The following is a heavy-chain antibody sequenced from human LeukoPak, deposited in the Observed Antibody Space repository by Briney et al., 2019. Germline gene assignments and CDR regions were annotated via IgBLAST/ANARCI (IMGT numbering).Heavy chain of an antibody. V-gene: IGHV3-33*01. CDR1: GCTFSSYG. CDR3: ARDFELSH. J-gene: IGHJ4*02. D-gene: IGHD3-16*02. Sequence: GRSLRLSCAASGCTFSSYGMHWVRQAPGKGLEWVALIWYDGSSKHYADSVRGRFTISRDNSKNTLYLQMNSLRAEDTAVYYCARDFELSHWGQGTLVTVSS. CDR2: IWYDGSSK.